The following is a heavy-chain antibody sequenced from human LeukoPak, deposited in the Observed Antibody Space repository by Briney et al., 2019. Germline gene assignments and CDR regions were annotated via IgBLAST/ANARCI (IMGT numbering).Heavy chain of an antibody. J-gene: IGHJ4*02. Sequence: ASVKVSCKASGYTFTGYYMHWVRQAPGQGLEWMGWINPNSGGTNYAQKFQGRVTMTRDTSISTAYMELSRLRSDDTAVYYCARDQQWFGELSDYYFDYWGQGTLVTVSS. CDR1: GYTFTGYY. V-gene: IGHV1-2*02. CDR3: ARDQQWFGELSDYYFDY. CDR2: INPNSGGT. D-gene: IGHD3-10*01.